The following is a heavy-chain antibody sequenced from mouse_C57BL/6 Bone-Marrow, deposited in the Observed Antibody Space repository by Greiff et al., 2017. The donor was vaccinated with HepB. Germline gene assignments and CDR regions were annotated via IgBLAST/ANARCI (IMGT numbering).Heavy chain of an antibody. CDR2: IYPSDSET. D-gene: IGHD1-1*02. V-gene: IGHV1-61*01. CDR3: ARRGVGNYAMDY. CDR1: GYTFTSYW. Sequence: VQLQQPGAELVRPGSSVKLSCKASGYTFTSYWMDWVKQRPGQGLEWIGNIYPSDSETHYNQKFKDKATLTVDKSSSTAYMQLSSLTSEDSAVYYCARRGVGNYAMDYWGQGTSVTVSS. J-gene: IGHJ4*01.